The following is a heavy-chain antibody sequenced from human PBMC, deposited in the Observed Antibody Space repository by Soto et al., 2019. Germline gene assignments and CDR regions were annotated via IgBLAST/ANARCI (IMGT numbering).Heavy chain of an antibody. Sequence: GESLKISCKGSGYSFTSYWIGWVRQMPGKGLEWMGIIYPGDSDTRYSPSFQGQVTISAGKSISTAYLQWSSLKASDTAMYYCARHGSGSFLFYYYYGMDVWGQGTTVTVSS. CDR1: GYSFTSYW. J-gene: IGHJ6*02. D-gene: IGHD1-26*01. V-gene: IGHV5-51*01. CDR3: ARHGSGSFLFYYYYGMDV. CDR2: IYPGDSDT.